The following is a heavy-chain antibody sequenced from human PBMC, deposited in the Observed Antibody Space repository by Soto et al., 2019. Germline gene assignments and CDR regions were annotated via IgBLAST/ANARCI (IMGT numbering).Heavy chain of an antibody. V-gene: IGHV3-23*01. D-gene: IGHD1-1*01. CDR2: INGGDDSK. J-gene: IGHJ4*02. Sequence: EVQLLESGGGLVQPGGSLRLSCVVSGFTFSSSPMSWVRQAPGKVLEWVSGINGGDDSKHYAESVRGQFTIARDNSKNTLLLQMNSLRAEDKAVNYCAKDANCCIVSPTHDNWGQGTLVTVSS. CDR1: GFTFSSSP. CDR3: AKDANCCIVSPTHDN.